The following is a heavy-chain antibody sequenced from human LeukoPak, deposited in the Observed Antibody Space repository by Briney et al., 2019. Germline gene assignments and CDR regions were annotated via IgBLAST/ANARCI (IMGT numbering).Heavy chain of an antibody. V-gene: IGHV3-64*01. CDR1: GFTFSSYA. CDR2: ISSNGGST. J-gene: IGHJ4*02. CDR3: AANSGYDLY. Sequence: GGSLRLSCAASGFTFSSYAMHWVRQAPGKGLEYVSAISSNGGSTYYANSVKGRLTISRDNSKNTLYLQMGSLRAEDMAVYYCAANSGYDLYWGQGTLVTVSS. D-gene: IGHD5-12*01.